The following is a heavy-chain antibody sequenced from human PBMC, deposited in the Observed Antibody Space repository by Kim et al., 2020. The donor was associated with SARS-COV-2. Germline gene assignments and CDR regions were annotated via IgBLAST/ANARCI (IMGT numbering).Heavy chain of an antibody. V-gene: IGHV4-39*07. J-gene: IGHJ6*02. CDR3: ARDTLPTYYYYYGMDV. CDR1: GGSISSSSYY. CDR2: IYYSGST. D-gene: IGHD1-26*01. Sequence: SETLSLTCTVSGGSISSSSYYWGWIRQPPGKGLEWIGSIYYSGSTYYNPSLKSRVTISVDTSKNQFSLKLSSVTAADTAVYYCARDTLPTYYYYYGMDVWGQGTTVTVSS.